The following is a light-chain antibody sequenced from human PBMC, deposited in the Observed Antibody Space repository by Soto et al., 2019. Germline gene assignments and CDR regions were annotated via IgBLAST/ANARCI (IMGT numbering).Light chain of an antibody. CDR2: DAS. J-gene: IGKJ5*01. CDR1: QSVSSY. CDR3: QQRSNWIT. V-gene: IGKV3-11*01. Sequence: EVVLTQSPVTLSLAPGERATLSCRASQSVSSYLAWYQQKSGQAPRLLIYDASNRATGIPARFSGSGSGTDFTLTISSLEPEDFAVYYCQQRSNWITFGQGTRLEIK.